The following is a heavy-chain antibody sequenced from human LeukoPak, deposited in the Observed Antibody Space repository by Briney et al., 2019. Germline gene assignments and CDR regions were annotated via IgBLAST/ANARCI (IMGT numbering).Heavy chain of an antibody. D-gene: IGHD3-22*01. CDR3: ARVQREYYYDSSGMMGN. J-gene: IGHJ4*02. CDR2: ISSGTTFI. V-gene: IGHV3-21*01. CDR1: GLTFSTYS. Sequence: GGSLRLSCAASGLTFSTYSMNWVRQAPGKGLEWVSSISSGTTFIYYADSVKARFTISRDNSKNTLYLQMNSLRVEDTAVYYCARVQREYYYDSSGMMGNWGQGTLVTVSS.